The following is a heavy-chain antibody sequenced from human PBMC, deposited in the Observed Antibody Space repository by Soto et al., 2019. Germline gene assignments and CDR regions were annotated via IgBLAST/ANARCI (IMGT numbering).Heavy chain of an antibody. Sequence: QLRLQESGPGLVKPSDTLSLTCTVSGGSVNSGTYYWGWIRQPPGKGLEWIGNIYYSESTNYNPTLRRRIPVSVASSKNQCSLKVSSVTAADTAVYSRVRESWGSSGRYGMDVWGQGTTVTVSS. CDR2: IYYSEST. V-gene: IGHV4-61*01. CDR3: VRESWGSSGRYGMDV. D-gene: IGHD6-19*01. J-gene: IGHJ6*02. CDR1: GGSVNSGTYY.